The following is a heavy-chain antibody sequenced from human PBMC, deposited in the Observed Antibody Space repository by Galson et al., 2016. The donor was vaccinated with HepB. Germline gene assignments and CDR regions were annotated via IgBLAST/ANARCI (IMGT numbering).Heavy chain of an antibody. D-gene: IGHD6-19*01. J-gene: IGHJ5*02. CDR1: GYIFSSYG. V-gene: IGHV1-69*06. CDR3: ARGYTSGWYWFDP. CDR2: IIPIFGTA. Sequence: CKASGYIFSSYGISWVRQAPGQGLEWMGGIIPIFGTANYAQKFQGRVTITADKSTSTAYMELTSLRSEDTAVYYCARGYTSGWYWFDPWGQGTLVTVSS.